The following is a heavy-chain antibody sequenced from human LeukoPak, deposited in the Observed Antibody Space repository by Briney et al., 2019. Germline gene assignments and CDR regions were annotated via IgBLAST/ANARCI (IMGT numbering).Heavy chain of an antibody. CDR3: ARGGLHIVVVPAARNWFDP. V-gene: IGHV1-2*02. J-gene: IGHJ5*02. Sequence: GASVKVSCKASGYTFTGYYMHWVRQAPGQGLEWMGWINPNSGGTNYAQKFQGRVAMTRDTSISTAYMELSRLRSDDTAVYYCARGGLHIVVVPAARNWFDPWGQGTLVTVSS. CDR1: GYTFTGYY. CDR2: INPNSGGT. D-gene: IGHD2-2*01.